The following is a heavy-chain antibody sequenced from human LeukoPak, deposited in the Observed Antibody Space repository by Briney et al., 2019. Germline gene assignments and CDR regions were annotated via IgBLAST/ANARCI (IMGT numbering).Heavy chain of an antibody. CDR2: IYYSGNT. V-gene: IGHV4-30-4*01. Sequence: SQTLSLTCTVSGGSISSGDYYWSWIRQPPGRGLEFIGYIYYSGNTYYNPSLKSRVTISVDTSKNQFSLKLSSATAADTAVYYCASRPESEAYFDYWGQGTLVTVSS. CDR3: ASRPESEAYFDY. CDR1: GGSISSGDYY. J-gene: IGHJ4*02.